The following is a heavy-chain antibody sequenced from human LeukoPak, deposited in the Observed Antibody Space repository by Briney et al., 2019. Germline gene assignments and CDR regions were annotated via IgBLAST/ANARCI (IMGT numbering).Heavy chain of an antibody. D-gene: IGHD3-10*01. V-gene: IGHV3-30*18. CDR2: ISYDGSNK. CDR1: GFTFSSYG. J-gene: IGHJ4*02. CDR3: AKDGGIYYYGSGSYEIDY. Sequence: PGGSLRLSCAASGFTFSSYGMHWVRQAPGKGLEWVAVISYDGSNKYYADSVKGRFTISRDNSKNTLYLQMNSLRAEDTAVYYCAKDGGIYYYGSGSYEIDYWGQGTLVTVSS.